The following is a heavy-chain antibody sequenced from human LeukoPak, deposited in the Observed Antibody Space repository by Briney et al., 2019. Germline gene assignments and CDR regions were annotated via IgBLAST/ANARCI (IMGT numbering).Heavy chain of an antibody. CDR2: ISSSGSTI. CDR1: GFTFSDYY. V-gene: IGHV3-11*04. Sequence: GGSLRLSCAASGFTFSDYYMSWIRQAPGKGLEWVSYISSSGSTIYYADSVKGRFTISRDNAKNSLYLQMNSLRAEDTAVYYCARDQSGGSWSLNDAFDIWGQGTMVTVSS. J-gene: IGHJ3*02. CDR3: ARDQSGGSWSLNDAFDI. D-gene: IGHD2-15*01.